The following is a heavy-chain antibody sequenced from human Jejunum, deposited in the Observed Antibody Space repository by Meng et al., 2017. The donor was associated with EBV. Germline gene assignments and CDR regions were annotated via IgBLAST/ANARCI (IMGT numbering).Heavy chain of an antibody. J-gene: IGHJ4*02. D-gene: IGHD4-11*01. CDR2: ISANSGDT. CDR3: ARGVFYRFDS. CDR1: GYTFTRNG. V-gene: IGHV1-18*01. Sequence: QVQLVQFGAEVKKPGASVKVSCKASGYTFTRNGISWVRQAPGQGLEWMGWISANSGDTSYAQKFQGRVTLTTDTSTSTAYMELRSLRSDDSAVYYCARGVFYRFDSWGQGTLVTVSS.